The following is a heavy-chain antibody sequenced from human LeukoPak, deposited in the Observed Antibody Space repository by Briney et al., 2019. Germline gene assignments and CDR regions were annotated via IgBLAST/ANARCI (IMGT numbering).Heavy chain of an antibody. CDR2: IRYDGSNK. J-gene: IGHJ5*02. D-gene: IGHD2-15*01. V-gene: IGHV3-30*02. Sequence: QPGGSLRLSCAASGFTFSSYGMHWVRQAPGKGLEWVALIRYDGSNKYYADSVKGRFTISRDNSKNTLYLQMNSLRAEDTAVYYCAKDQGYCSGGSCYENWFDPWGQGTLVTVSS. CDR1: GFTFSSYG. CDR3: AKDQGYCSGGSCYENWFDP.